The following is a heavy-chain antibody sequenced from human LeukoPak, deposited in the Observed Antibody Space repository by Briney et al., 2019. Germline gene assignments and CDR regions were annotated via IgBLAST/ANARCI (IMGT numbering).Heavy chain of an antibody. CDR3: ARLGYCSGGSCYYYYYMDV. J-gene: IGHJ6*03. CDR1: GGSISSYY. D-gene: IGHD2-15*01. V-gene: IGHV4-39*07. CDR2: IFYSGST. Sequence: SETLSLTCSVSGGSISSYYWGWVRQPPGKALEWIGNIFYSGSTYYSPSLKSRVTISLDTSKNQFSLKLSSVSAADTAAYYCARLGYCSGGSCYYYYYMDVWGKGTTVTVSS.